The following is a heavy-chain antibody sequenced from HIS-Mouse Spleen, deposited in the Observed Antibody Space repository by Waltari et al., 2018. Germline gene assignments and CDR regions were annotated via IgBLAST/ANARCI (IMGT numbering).Heavy chain of an antibody. J-gene: IGHJ4*02. CDR2: INHSGST. CDR3: ARGLAARFDY. Sequence: QVQLQQWGAGLLEPAETLSLTWAVYCWSFSGYYWGWIRQPPGKGLEWIGEINHSGSTNYNPSLKSRVTISVDTSKNQFSLKLSSVTAADTAVYYRARGLAARFDYWGQGTLVTVSS. V-gene: IGHV4-34*01. CDR1: CWSFSGYY. D-gene: IGHD6-6*01.